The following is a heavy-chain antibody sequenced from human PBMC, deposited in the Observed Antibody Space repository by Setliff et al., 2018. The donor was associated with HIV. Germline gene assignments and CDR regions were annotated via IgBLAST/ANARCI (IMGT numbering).Heavy chain of an antibody. Sequence: ASVKVSCKASGYTFTSYPMHWVRQAPGQGLEWMGVINTSGGSAGYAEKFRGRVAMTRDTSTNTVYMDLRNLRFEDTAVYYCARNQGDASGWYAGDYWGHGTLVTVSS. J-gene: IGHJ4*01. D-gene: IGHD6-19*01. CDR3: ARNQGDASGWYAGDY. CDR1: GYTFTSYP. V-gene: IGHV1-46*01. CDR2: INTSGGSA.